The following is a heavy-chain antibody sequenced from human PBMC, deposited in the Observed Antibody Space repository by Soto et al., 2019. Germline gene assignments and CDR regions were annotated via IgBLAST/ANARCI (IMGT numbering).Heavy chain of an antibody. Sequence: QVQLQESGPGLVKPSETLSLNCTVSGGPISSYYWSWIRQSPGKGLEWIGYIYYSGSTNYNPSPRSPVTIPVDTSKNQFSLELSSVTAADTAVYYCARGSSGWPPRLDYWGQGTLVTVSS. CDR2: IYYSGST. D-gene: IGHD6-19*01. J-gene: IGHJ4*02. CDR3: ARGSSGWPPRLDY. V-gene: IGHV4-59*01. CDR1: GGPISSYY.